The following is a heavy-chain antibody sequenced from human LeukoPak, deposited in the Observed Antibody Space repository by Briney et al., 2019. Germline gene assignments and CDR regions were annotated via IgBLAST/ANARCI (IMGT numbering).Heavy chain of an antibody. CDR2: ISYDGSNK. Sequence: GRSLRLSCAASGFTFSSYAMHWVRQAPGKGLEWVAVISYDGSNKYYADSVKGRFTISRDNSKNTLYLQMNSLRAEDTAVYYCARDADPEDGFDIWGQGTIVTVFS. V-gene: IGHV3-30*04. J-gene: IGHJ3*02. CDR3: ARDADPEDGFDI. CDR1: GFTFSSYA.